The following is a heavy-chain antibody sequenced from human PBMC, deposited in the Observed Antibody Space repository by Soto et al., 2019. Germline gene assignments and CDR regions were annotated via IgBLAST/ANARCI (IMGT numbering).Heavy chain of an antibody. Sequence: VPLVESGGGVVQPGRSLRLSCAASGFKFNNYGMHWVRQAPGKGLEWVAVIWNDGNGYYYANSVKGRFTISRDNSKNTLYLQMSSLRAEDTAVYYCARRQISPPTRGAASARGGMDVWGQGTTVTVSS. D-gene: IGHD6-13*01. V-gene: IGHV3-33*01. CDR2: IWNDGNGY. CDR3: ARRQISPPTRGAASARGGMDV. CDR1: GFKFNNYG. J-gene: IGHJ6*02.